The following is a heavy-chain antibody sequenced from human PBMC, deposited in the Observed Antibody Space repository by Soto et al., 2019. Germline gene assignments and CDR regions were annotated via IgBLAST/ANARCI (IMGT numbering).Heavy chain of an antibody. CDR1: GYTFTSYY. CDR2: INPRGGST. CDR3: ARGVAAAGPPGRYYYYGMDV. V-gene: IGHV1-46*01. J-gene: IGHJ6*02. Sequence: QVQLVQSGAEVKKPGASVKVSCKASGYTFTSYYMHWVRQAPGQGLEWMGIINPRGGSTSYAQKFRGRVTMTRATSPSRVYMELSSLRSEDTAVYYCARGVAAAGPPGRYYYYGMDVWGPGTTVTVSS. D-gene: IGHD6-13*01.